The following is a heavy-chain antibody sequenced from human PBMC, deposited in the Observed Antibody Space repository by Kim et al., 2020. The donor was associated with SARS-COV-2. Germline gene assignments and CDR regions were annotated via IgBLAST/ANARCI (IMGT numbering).Heavy chain of an antibody. V-gene: IGHV3-30*04. J-gene: IGHJ5*02. Sequence: GGSLRLSCAASGFTFSSYAMHWVRQAPGKGLEWVAVISYDGSNKYYADSVKGRFTISRDNSKNTLYLQMNGLRAEDTAVYYCARDQNVGLLWFGEFSWGQGTLVTVSS. CDR2: ISYDGSNK. CDR3: ARDQNVGLLWFGEFS. CDR1: GFTFSSYA. D-gene: IGHD3-10*01.